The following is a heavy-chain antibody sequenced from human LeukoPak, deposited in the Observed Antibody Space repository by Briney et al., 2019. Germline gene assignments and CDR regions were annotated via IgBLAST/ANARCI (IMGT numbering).Heavy chain of an antibody. V-gene: IGHV4-31*03. D-gene: IGHD3-3*01. Sequence: SETLSLTCTVSGGSISSGGYYWSWIRQHPGKGLEWIGYIYYSGSTYYNPSLKSRVTISVDTSKNQFSLKLSSVTAADTAMYYCAREYDFWSGYYASDIWGQGTMVTVSS. CDR3: AREYDFWSGYYASDI. CDR1: GGSISSGGYY. CDR2: IYYSGST. J-gene: IGHJ3*02.